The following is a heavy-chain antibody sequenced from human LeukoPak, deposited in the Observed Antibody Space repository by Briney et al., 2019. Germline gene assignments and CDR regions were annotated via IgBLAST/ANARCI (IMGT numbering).Heavy chain of an antibody. D-gene: IGHD5-18*01. V-gene: IGHV3-23*01. CDR3: GRDEKLGSYGLFLPGHFPDY. CDR2: ISKTGSTT. CDR1: GFTFSSNA. Sequence: GGSLRLSCAASGFTFSSNAMSWVRQAPGKGLEWVSTISKTGSTTYYAHSVQGRFTISRDNSKNTVYLQMNSLRAEDTAVYYCGRDEKLGSYGLFLPGHFPDYWGQGTLVTVSS. J-gene: IGHJ4*02.